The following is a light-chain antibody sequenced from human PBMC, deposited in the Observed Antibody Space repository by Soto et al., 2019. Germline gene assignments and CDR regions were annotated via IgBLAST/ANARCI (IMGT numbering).Light chain of an antibody. Sequence: GDIVTITFRASQGISSYLVWYQQKAGKAPKSLIYAASTLQTGVPSRFSGSGSGTEFTLTISSLQPEDSATYYCRQHHSLPITFGQGTRLEIK. CDR2: AAS. CDR3: RQHHSLPIT. V-gene: IGKV1-9*01. CDR1: QGISSY. J-gene: IGKJ5*01.